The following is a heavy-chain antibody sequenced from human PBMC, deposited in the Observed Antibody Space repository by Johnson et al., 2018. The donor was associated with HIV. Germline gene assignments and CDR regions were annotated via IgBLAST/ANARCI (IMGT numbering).Heavy chain of an antibody. CDR2: IKQDGSEK. CDR3: ARGIQPDAFDI. V-gene: IGHV3-7*03. D-gene: IGHD2-2*01. Sequence: VQLVESGGGLVKPGGSLRLSCAASGFTFSNAWMSWVRQAPGKGLEWVANIKQDGSEKYYVDSVKGRFTISRDNSKNTLYVQMNSLRAEDTAVYYCARGIQPDAFDIWGQGTMVTVSS. CDR1: GFTFSNAW. J-gene: IGHJ3*02.